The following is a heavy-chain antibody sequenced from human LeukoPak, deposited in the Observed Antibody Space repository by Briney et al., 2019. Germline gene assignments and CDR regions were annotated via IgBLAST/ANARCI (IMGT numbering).Heavy chain of an antibody. J-gene: IGHJ4*02. CDR1: GYSFDRYG. CDR3: ARDSISGSYVHFDH. D-gene: IGHD1-26*01. Sequence: ASVKVSCKASGYSFDRYGINWLRQAPGQGLEWMGWINTNTGNPTYAQGFTGRFVFSLDTPVSTAYLQISSLKADDTAVYYCARDSISGSYVHFDHWGQGTLVTVSS. CDR2: INTNTGNP. V-gene: IGHV7-4-1*02.